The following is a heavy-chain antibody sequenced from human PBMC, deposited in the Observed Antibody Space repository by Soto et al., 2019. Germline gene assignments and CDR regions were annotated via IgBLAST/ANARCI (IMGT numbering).Heavy chain of an antibody. V-gene: IGHV4-59*08. D-gene: IGHD3-10*01. CDR3: XRQGFGVLXGLVDV. J-gene: IGHJ6*02. Sequence: SETLSLTCTVSGGSISSYYWSWIRQPPGKGLEWIGYISDIAYTSYNPSLKGRVSISVDTSKNQFSLTPTSVTAADTAVYYCXRQGFGVLXGLVDVWGQGTTVTVSS. CDR1: GGSISSYY. CDR2: ISDIAYT.